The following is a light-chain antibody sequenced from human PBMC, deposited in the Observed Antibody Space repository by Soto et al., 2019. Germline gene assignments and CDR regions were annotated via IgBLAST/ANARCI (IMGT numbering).Light chain of an antibody. V-gene: IGKV1-5*01. CDR3: QHYNSYPEA. CDR2: DAS. Sequence: DIQMTQSPSTLSASVGDRVTITCRASQSISSWLAWYQQKPGKAPKLLIYDASSLESGVPSRFSGSGSGTEFTLTISGLQPDDFATYYCQHYNSYPEAFGQGTKVDIK. CDR1: QSISSW. J-gene: IGKJ1*01.